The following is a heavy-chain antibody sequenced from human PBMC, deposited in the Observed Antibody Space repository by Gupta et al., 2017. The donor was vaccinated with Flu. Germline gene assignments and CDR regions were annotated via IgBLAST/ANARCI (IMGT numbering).Heavy chain of an antibody. CDR2: INPKSGGT. V-gene: IGHV1-2*06. Sequence: QVQLVQSGAEVKEPGASVKGSCKASGSTFTDYFIYWVRQAPGQGLEWVGRINPKSGGTNYAQKFQGRVTMTGDTSISTAYMELSRLRSDDTAVYYCTTDRIGDGFSREYMDVWGKGTTVTVSS. D-gene: IGHD5-24*01. J-gene: IGHJ6*03. CDR3: TTDRIGDGFSREYMDV. CDR1: GSTFTDYF.